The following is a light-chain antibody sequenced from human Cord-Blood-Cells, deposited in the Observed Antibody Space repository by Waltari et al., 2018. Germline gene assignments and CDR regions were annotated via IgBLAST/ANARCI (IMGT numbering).Light chain of an antibody. CDR2: DVS. CDR1: SSDVGGYNY. V-gene: IGLV2-11*01. CDR3: CSYAGSYSWV. J-gene: IGLJ3*02. Sequence: QSALTQPRSVSGSPRQSVTISCTGHSSDVGGYNYVSWYQQHPGKAPKLMIYDVSKRPSGVPDRFSGSNSCNPASLTISVLQAEDEADYYCCSYAGSYSWVFGGGTKLTVL.